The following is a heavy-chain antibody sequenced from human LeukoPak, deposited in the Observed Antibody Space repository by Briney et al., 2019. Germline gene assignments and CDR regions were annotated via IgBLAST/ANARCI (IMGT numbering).Heavy chain of an antibody. V-gene: IGHV1-18*01. CDR2: ISAYNGNT. Sequence: EASVKVSCKASGYTFTSYGISWVRQAPGQGLEWMGWISAYNGNTNYAQKLQGRVTMTTDTSTSTAYMELRSLRSDDTAVYYCARDRTKYYGSGSYPLGLWGQGTLVTVSS. D-gene: IGHD3-10*01. CDR3: ARDRTKYYGSGSYPLGL. J-gene: IGHJ4*02. CDR1: GYTFTSYG.